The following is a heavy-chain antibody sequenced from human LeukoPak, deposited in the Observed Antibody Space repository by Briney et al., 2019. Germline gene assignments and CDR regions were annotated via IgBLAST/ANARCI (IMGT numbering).Heavy chain of an antibody. V-gene: IGHV4-30-4*08. CDR1: GGSISSGDYY. CDR2: IYYSGST. J-gene: IGHJ5*02. D-gene: IGHD3-22*01. Sequence: SETLSLTCTVSGGSISSGDYYWSWIRQPPGKGLEWIVYIYYSGSTYYNPSLKSRVTISVDTSKNQFSLKLSSVTAADTAVYYCASRNSTYYYDSSGYFENWFDRWGQGTLVTVSS. CDR3: ASRNSTYYYDSSGYFENWFDR.